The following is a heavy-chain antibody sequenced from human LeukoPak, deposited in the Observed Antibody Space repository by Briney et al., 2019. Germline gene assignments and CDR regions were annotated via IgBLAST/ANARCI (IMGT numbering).Heavy chain of an antibody. Sequence: GASVKVSCKASGGTFSSYAISWVRQAPGQGLEWMGWISAYNGNTNYAQKLQGRVTMTTDTSTSTAYMELRSLRSDDTAVYYYARDRTVVTHFFDYWGQGTLVTVSS. J-gene: IGHJ4*02. CDR3: ARDRTVVTHFFDY. CDR1: GGTFSSYA. D-gene: IGHD4-23*01. V-gene: IGHV1-18*01. CDR2: ISAYNGNT.